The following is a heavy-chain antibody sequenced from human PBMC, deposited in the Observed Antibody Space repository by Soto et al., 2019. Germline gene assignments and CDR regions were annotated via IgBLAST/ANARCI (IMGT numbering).Heavy chain of an antibody. CDR1: GGTFSTYA. D-gene: IGHD5-18*01. V-gene: IGHV1-69*05. Sequence: QVQLVQSGAEVKKPESSVKVSCKAPGGTFSTYAISWVRQAPGQGLEWMGGIIPMFGTANYAQRFQDRVTXTXDESTTKVYMELSSLRSEDTAVYFCASGIQLWLRRINNGYSGWGQGTLVTVSS. J-gene: IGHJ4*02. CDR2: IIPMFGTA. CDR3: ASGIQLWLRRINNGYSG.